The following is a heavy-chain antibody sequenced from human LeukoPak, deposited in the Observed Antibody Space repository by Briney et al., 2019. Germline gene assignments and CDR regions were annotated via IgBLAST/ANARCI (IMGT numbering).Heavy chain of an antibody. D-gene: IGHD5/OR15-5a*01. J-gene: IGHJ4*02. CDR1: GYSCTDCC. Sequence: GESLKISCKGSGYSCTDCCICWLRRMPGKGLQWMGIIYPVDSDTRYSPSFQGQVTISADKSITTSYLQWSRLKASDTAMYYCARRDSMSTFDYWGQGTRVTVSS. CDR3: ARRDSMSTFDY. V-gene: IGHV5-51*01. CDR2: IYPVDSDT.